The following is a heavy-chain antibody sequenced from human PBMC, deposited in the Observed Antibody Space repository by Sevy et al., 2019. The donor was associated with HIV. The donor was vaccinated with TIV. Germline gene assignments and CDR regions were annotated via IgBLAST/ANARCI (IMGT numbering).Heavy chain of an antibody. CDR3: ATTKDYYDSSGYPFDY. CDR2: FDPEDGET. CDR1: GYTLTGFC. Sequence: ASVKVSCKVTGYTLTGFCMHWVRQTPGKGLEWMGAFDPEDGETIYAQKFQGRVIMTEDTSADTAHMDLSSLTSEDTAVYYCATTKDYYDSSGYPFDYWGQGTLVTVSS. J-gene: IGHJ4*02. V-gene: IGHV1-24*01. D-gene: IGHD3-22*01.